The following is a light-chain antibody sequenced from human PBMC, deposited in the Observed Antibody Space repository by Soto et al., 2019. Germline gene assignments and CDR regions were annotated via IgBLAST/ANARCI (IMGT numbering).Light chain of an antibody. CDR2: EVS. CDR1: SSDVGGYNY. J-gene: IGLJ1*01. Sequence: PASWSGSPGQSIYISCPRTSSDVGGYNYVSWYQQHPSKAPKLMIYEVSNRPSGVSNRFSGSKSGNTASLTISGLQAEDEASYYCSSYTGTSTYVFGSGTKVTVL. V-gene: IGLV2-14*01. CDR3: SSYTGTSTYV.